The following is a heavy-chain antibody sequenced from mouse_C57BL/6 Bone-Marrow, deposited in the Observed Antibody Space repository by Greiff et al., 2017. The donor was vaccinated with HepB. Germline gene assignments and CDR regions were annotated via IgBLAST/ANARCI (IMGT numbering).Heavy chain of an antibody. CDR3: ARGGNWERGAWFAY. Sequence: VKLQESGPELVKPGASVKISCKASGYAFSSSWMNWVKQRPGKGLEWIGRIYPGDGDTNYNGKFKGKATLTADKSSSTAYMQLSSLTSEDSAVYFCARGGNWERGAWFAYWGQGTLVTVSA. J-gene: IGHJ3*01. D-gene: IGHD4-1*01. CDR2: IYPGDGDT. V-gene: IGHV1-82*01. CDR1: GYAFSSSW.